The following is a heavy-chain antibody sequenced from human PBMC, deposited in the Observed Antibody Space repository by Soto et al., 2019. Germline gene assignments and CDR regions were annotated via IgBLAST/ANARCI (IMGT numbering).Heavy chain of an antibody. CDR2: INPNSGGT. Sequence: GASVKVSCKASGYTFTGYYMHWVRQAPGQGLEWMGWINPNSGGTNYAQKFQGRVTMTRDTSISTAYMELSRLRSDDTAVYYCARDVYGSGSYYNSGFDYWGQGTLVTVSS. V-gene: IGHV1-2*02. CDR3: ARDVYGSGSYYNSGFDY. J-gene: IGHJ4*02. CDR1: GYTFTGYY. D-gene: IGHD3-10*01.